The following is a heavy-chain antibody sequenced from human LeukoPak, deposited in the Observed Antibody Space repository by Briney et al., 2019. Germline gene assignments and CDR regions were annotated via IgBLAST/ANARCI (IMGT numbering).Heavy chain of an antibody. CDR1: GYSISSGYY. CDR3: ARPYYYGSGTLFY. V-gene: IGHV4-38-2*02. Sequence: SETLSLTCTVSGYSISSGYYWGWIRQPPGKGLEWIGSIYYSGSTYYNPSLKSRVTISVDTSKNQFSLKLSSVTAADTAVYYFARPYYYGSGTLFYWGQGTLVTVSS. J-gene: IGHJ4*02. CDR2: IYYSGST. D-gene: IGHD3-10*01.